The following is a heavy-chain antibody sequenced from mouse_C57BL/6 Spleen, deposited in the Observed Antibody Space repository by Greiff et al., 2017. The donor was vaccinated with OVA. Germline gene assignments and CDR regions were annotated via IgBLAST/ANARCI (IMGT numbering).Heavy chain of an antibody. CDR1: GYTFTDHT. Sequence: VQVVESDAELVKPGASVKISCKVSGYTFTDHTIHWMKQRPEQGLEWIGYIYPRDGSTKYNEKFKGKATLTADKSSSTAYMQLNSLTSEDSAVYFCARWDTTVVAPDYFDYWGQGTTLTVSS. J-gene: IGHJ2*01. V-gene: IGHV1-78*01. CDR2: IYPRDGST. CDR3: ARWDTTVVAPDYFDY. D-gene: IGHD1-1*01.